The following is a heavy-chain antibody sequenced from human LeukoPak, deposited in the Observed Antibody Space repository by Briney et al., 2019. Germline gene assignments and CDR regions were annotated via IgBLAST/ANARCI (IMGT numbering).Heavy chain of an antibody. V-gene: IGHV4-59*01. CDR2: IYYSGST. J-gene: IGHJ4*02. CDR1: GFTFGDYH. D-gene: IGHD3-22*01. Sequence: PGGSLRLSCTASGFTFGDYHMSWFRQPPGKGLEWIGYIYYSGSTNYNPSLKSRVTISVDTSKNQFSLKLSSVTAADTAVYYCARVLRDSSGYYYFDYWGQGTLVTVSS. CDR3: ARVLRDSSGYYYFDY.